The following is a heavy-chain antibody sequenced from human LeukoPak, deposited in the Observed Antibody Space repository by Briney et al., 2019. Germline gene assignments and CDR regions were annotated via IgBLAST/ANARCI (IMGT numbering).Heavy chain of an antibody. CDR2: VSYDGSNK. V-gene: IGHV3-30-3*01. D-gene: IGHD6-19*01. CDR3: ARYPTQWLVYFDY. J-gene: IGHJ4*02. Sequence: GVPLRLSCAACRFTLNSYAMHGPRQAPGKGLEGVAAVSYDGSNKYYADSVQGRLNISRHNFKSTLYLQMNSLRDEDTAVYYCARYPTQWLVYFDYWGQGTLVTVSS. CDR1: RFTLNSYA.